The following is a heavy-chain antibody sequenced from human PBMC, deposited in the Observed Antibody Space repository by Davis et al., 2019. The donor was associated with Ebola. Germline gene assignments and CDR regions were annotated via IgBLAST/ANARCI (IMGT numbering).Heavy chain of an antibody. V-gene: IGHV5-10-1*01. CDR1: GYSFTSYW. J-gene: IGHJ6*02. CDR3: AGATPGSYYYGMDV. D-gene: IGHD1-26*01. CDR2: IDPSDSYT. Sequence: PGGSLRLSCKGSGYSFTSYWISWVRQMPGKGLEWMGRIDPSDSYTNYSPSFQGHVTISADKSISTAYLQWSSLKASDTAMYYCAGATPGSYYYGMDVWGQGTTVTVSS.